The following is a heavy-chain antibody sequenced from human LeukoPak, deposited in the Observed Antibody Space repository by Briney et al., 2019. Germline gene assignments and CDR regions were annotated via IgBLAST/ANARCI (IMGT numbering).Heavy chain of an antibody. J-gene: IGHJ4*02. CDR1: GFIFSSYG. CDR2: IWNDGGRK. V-gene: IGHV3-33*01. Sequence: GGSLRLSCAASGFIFSSYGMHWVRQAPGKGLEWVAVIWNDGGRKYHADSVKGRFAISRDNSKNTLYLQMNSLRAEDTAVYYCARNHSGAYYYLDYWGQGTLATVSS. D-gene: IGHD3-22*01. CDR3: ARNHSGAYYYLDY.